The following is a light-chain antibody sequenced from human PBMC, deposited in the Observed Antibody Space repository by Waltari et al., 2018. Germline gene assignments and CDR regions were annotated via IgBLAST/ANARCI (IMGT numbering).Light chain of an antibody. J-gene: IGLJ2*01. V-gene: IGLV2-14*01. Sequence: QSALTQPASVSGSPGQSITISCSGSSNDVGYNYVSWYQPRPGKAPKLMVYEVKNRPAGVSSRFSGSRSANTASLTISGLQAEDEADYYCSSFTTSTSLLIFGGGTKVTVL. CDR3: SSFTTSTSLLI. CDR1: SNDVGYNY. CDR2: EVK.